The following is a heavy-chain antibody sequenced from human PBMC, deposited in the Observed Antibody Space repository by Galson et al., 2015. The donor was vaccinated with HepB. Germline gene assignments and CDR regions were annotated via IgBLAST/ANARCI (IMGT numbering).Heavy chain of an antibody. V-gene: IGHV6-1*01. J-gene: IGHJ4*02. Sequence: CAISGDSVSSNSAAWNWIRQSPSRGLEWLGRTYYRSKWYNDYAVSVKSRITINPDTSKNQFSLQLNSVTPEDTAVYYCAKSSKGRIAVAGYFDYWGQGTLVTVSS. CDR1: GDSVSSNSAA. CDR2: TYYRSKWYN. D-gene: IGHD6-19*01. CDR3: AKSSKGRIAVAGYFDY.